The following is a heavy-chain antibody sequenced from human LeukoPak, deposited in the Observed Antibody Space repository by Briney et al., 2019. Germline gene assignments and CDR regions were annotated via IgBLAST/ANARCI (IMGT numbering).Heavy chain of an antibody. V-gene: IGHV1-69*05. CDR1: GGTFSSYA. CDR2: IIPIFGTA. D-gene: IGHD3-10*01. CDR3: ARGGGYYYYYMDV. Sequence: SVKVSCKASGGTFSSYAISWVRQAPGQGLEWMGGIIPIFGTANYAQKFQGRVTITTDESTSTAYMERSSLRSEDTAVYYCARGGGYYYYYMDVWGKGTTVTVSS. J-gene: IGHJ6*03.